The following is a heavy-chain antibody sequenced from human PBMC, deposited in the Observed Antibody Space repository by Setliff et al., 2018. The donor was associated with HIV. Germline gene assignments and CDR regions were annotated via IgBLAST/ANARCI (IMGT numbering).Heavy chain of an antibody. Sequence: ASVKVSCKASGYSFTSYGVSWVRQAPGQGLEWMGWISAYNVNTNYAQKFQGRVTMTRDTSISTAYMELSRLRSDDTAVYYCARDHCSSSGCYEYSYYGMDVWGQGTTVTVSS. V-gene: IGHV1-18*01. D-gene: IGHD2-2*01. J-gene: IGHJ6*02. CDR3: ARDHCSSSGCYEYSYYGMDV. CDR2: ISAYNVNT. CDR1: GYSFTSYG.